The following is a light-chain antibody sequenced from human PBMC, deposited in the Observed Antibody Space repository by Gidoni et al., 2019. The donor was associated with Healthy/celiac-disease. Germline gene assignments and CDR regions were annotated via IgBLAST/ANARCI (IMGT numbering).Light chain of an antibody. J-gene: IGLJ2*01. Sequence: QLLLTPSPSASASLGASVKLTCTLISGHSSYAIAWHQQQPEKGPRYLMKLNSDGSHSQGDGNPDRFSCSSAGAARYLTIASLQSEDEADYYCPTWGTGTVVFGGGTKLTVL. V-gene: IGLV4-69*01. CDR2: LNSDGSH. CDR1: SGHSSYA. CDR3: PTWGTGTVV.